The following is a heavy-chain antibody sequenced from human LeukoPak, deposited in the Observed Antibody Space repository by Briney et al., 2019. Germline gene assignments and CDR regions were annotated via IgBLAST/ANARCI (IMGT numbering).Heavy chain of an antibody. V-gene: IGHV1-18*01. D-gene: IGHD1-26*01. CDR1: GYTFTSYD. J-gene: IGHJ2*01. CDR2: ISAYNGNT. Sequence: GASVKVSCKASGYTFTSYDINWVRQATGQGLEWMGWISAYNGNTNYAQKLQGRVTMTTDTSTSTAYMELRSLRSDDTAVYYCARERESAIALDWYFDLWGRGTLVTVSS. CDR3: ARERESAIALDWYFDL.